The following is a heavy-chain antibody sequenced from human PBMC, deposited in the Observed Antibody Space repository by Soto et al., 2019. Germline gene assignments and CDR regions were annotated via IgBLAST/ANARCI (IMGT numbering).Heavy chain of an antibody. J-gene: IGHJ4*02. CDR2: ISDSGDNT. CDR3: AKVGWI. Sequence: EVQLLESGGGLLQPGGSLRLSCAASGLTFSSHAMTWVRQAPGKGLQWVSTISDSGDNTYYADSVKGRFTISRDNSKNTLYLQMTSLRAEDAAVYYCAKVGWIGGQGTLVTVSS. CDR1: GLTFSSHA. V-gene: IGHV3-23*01. D-gene: IGHD5-12*01.